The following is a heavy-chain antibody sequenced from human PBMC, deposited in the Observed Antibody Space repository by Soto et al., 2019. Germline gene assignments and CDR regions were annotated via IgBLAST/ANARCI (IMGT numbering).Heavy chain of an antibody. J-gene: IGHJ3*02. Sequence: QVQLVQSGAEVKKPGSSVKVSCKASGGTFSSYTISWVRQAPGQGLEWMGRIIPILGIANYAQKFQGRVTITADKSTSTAYMELSSLRSEDTAVYYCARRPSGMWEQGDAFDIWGQGTMVTVSS. CDR3: ARRPSGMWEQGDAFDI. CDR1: GGTFSSYT. CDR2: IIPILGIA. D-gene: IGHD1-26*01. V-gene: IGHV1-69*02.